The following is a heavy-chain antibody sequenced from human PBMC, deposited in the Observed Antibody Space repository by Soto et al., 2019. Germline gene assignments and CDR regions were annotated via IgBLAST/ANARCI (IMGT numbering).Heavy chain of an antibody. CDR3: ARSWRDSSSWYIFDY. J-gene: IGHJ4*02. CDR2: INHSGST. Sequence: SETLSLTCAVYGGSFSGYYWSWIRQPPGKGLEWIGEINHSGSTNYNPSLKSRVTISVDTSKNQFSLKLSSVTAADTAVYYCARSWRDSSSWYIFDYWGQGTLVTVSS. V-gene: IGHV4-34*01. CDR1: GGSFSGYY. D-gene: IGHD6-13*01.